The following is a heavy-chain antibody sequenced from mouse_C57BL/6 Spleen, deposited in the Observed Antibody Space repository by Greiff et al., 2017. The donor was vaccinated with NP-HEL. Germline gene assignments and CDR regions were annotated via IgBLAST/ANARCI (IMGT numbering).Heavy chain of an antibody. Sequence: QVHVKQPGAELVRPGSSVKLSCKASGYTFTSYWMHWVKQRPIQGLEWIGNIDPSDSETHYNQKFKDKATLTVDKSSSTAYMQLSSLTSEDSAVYYCARLSYYYGSSFFDYWGQGTTLTVSS. CDR3: ARLSYYYGSSFFDY. J-gene: IGHJ2*01. CDR1: GYTFTSYW. D-gene: IGHD1-1*01. V-gene: IGHV1-52*01. CDR2: IDPSDSET.